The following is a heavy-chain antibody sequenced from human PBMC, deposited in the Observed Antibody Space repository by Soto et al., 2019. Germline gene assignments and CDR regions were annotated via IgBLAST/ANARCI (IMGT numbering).Heavy chain of an antibody. CDR2: INSDGSST. CDR1: GFTFSSYW. Sequence: GGSLRLSCAASGFTFSSYWMHWVRQAPGKGLVWVSRINSDGSSTSYADSVKGRFTISRDNAKNTLYLQMNSLRAEDTAVYYCVRTSLVVAAATREDYWGKGTLVPVSS. D-gene: IGHD2-15*01. J-gene: IGHJ4*02. V-gene: IGHV3-74*01. CDR3: VRTSLVVAAATREDY.